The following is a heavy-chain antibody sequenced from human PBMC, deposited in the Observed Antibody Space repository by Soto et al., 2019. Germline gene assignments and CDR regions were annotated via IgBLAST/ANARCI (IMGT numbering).Heavy chain of an antibody. J-gene: IGHJ6*02. D-gene: IGHD2-21*01. V-gene: IGHV1-2*02. CDR2: VSPLSGGT. Sequence: QVQLVQSGPEVKTPGASVRVSCKSSGYTFGAYYIHWVRQAPGQGLEWMGWVSPLSGGTNIAQRFQGRLTLTTDASIDTVFMELSSLRSGDTALYFCAREFDSGDLGLDLWGQGTTVSVS. CDR1: GYTFGAYY. CDR3: AREFDSGDLGLDL.